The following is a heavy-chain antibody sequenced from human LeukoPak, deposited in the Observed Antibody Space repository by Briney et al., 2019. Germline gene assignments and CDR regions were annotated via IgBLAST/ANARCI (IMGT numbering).Heavy chain of an antibody. J-gene: IGHJ4*02. V-gene: IGHV1-69*04. CDR2: IIPILGIA. D-gene: IGHD5-12*01. Sequence: SVKVSCKASGGTFSSYAISWVRQAPGQGLEWMGRIIPILGIANYAQKFQGRVTITADKSTSTAYMELSSLRSEDTAVYYCARGPSPGGLDIVATIGGWDYFDYWGQGTLVTVSS. CDR1: GGTFSSYA. CDR3: ARGPSPGGLDIVATIGGWDYFDY.